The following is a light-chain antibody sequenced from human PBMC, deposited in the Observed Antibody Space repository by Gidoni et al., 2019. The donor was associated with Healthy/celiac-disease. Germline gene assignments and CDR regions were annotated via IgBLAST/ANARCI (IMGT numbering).Light chain of an antibody. V-gene: IGKV1-5*01. CDR3: QQYNSYSWT. CDR1: QSISSW. J-gene: IGKJ1*01. CDR2: AAY. Sequence: DIQMTHSPSTLSASVGDRVTITCRASQSISSWLAWYQQKPGKAPKLLIYAAYSLESGVPSRFSGSGSGTEFTLTISSLQPDDFATYYCQQYNSYSWTFGQGTKVEIK.